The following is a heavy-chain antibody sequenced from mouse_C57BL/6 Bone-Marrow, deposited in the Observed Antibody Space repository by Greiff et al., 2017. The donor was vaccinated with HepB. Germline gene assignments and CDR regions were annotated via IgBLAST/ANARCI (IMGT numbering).Heavy chain of an antibody. Sequence: VQLQQSGAELVRPGTSVKVSYKASGYAFTNYLIEWVKQRPGQGLEWIGVINPGSGGTNYNEKFKGKATLTADKSSSTAYMQLSSLTSEDSAVYFCAREGPYYYGSSYWFDYWGQGTTLTVSS. CDR2: INPGSGGT. J-gene: IGHJ2*01. CDR3: AREGPYYYGSSYWFDY. CDR1: GYAFTNYL. V-gene: IGHV1-54*01. D-gene: IGHD1-1*01.